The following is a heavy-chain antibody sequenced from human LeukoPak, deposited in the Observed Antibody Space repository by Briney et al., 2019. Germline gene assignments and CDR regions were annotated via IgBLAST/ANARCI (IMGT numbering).Heavy chain of an antibody. CDR3: ARLPLTARLHFEY. CDR1: GFTVNTYW. J-gene: IGHJ4*02. V-gene: IGHV3-7*05. D-gene: IGHD5-12*01. Sequence: GGSLRLSCAASGFTVNTYWMSWVRQAPGKGLEWVANIKEDGREKYYMDFVKGRFTISRDNVKNSLYLQMNSLRVEDTAVYYCARLPLTARLHFEYWGQGTLVTVSS. CDR2: IKEDGREK.